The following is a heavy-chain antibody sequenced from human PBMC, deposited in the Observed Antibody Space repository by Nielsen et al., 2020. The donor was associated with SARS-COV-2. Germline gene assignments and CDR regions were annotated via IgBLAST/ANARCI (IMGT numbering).Heavy chain of an antibody. D-gene: IGHD3-16*01. Sequence: ASVKVSCKASGYTFTGYYMHWVRQAPGQGLEWMGRINPNSGGTNYAQKFQGRVTMTRDTSISTAYMELSRLRSDDTAVYYCVREKGSYGPAGYGMDVWGQGTTVTVSS. V-gene: IGHV1-2*06. CDR1: GYTFTGYY. CDR2: INPNSGGT. J-gene: IGHJ6*02. CDR3: VREKGSYGPAGYGMDV.